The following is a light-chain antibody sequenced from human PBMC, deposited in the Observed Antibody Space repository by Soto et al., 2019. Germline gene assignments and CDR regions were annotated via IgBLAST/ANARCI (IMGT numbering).Light chain of an antibody. CDR3: SSYSPSSTLV. CDR2: EVS. J-gene: IGLJ3*02. V-gene: IGLV2-14*01. Sequence: QSALTQPASESGSPGQSITISCTGTSSDVGGDNNYVSWYQQHPGKAPKLMIYEVSDRPSGVSDRFSGSKSDNTASLTISGLLPEDDADYYCSSYSPSSTLVFGGGTKLTVL. CDR1: SSDVGGDNNY.